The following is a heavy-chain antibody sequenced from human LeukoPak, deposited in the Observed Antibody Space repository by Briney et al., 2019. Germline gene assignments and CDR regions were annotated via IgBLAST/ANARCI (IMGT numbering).Heavy chain of an antibody. D-gene: IGHD6-6*01. CDR3: AKALQGSSSGDWYFDL. CDR2: ISGSGGST. Sequence: PGGSLRLSCAAFGFTFSSYAMSWVRQAPGKGLEWVSAISGSGGSTYYADSVKGRFTISRDNSKNTLYLQMNSLRAEDTAVYYCAKALQGSSSGDWYFDLWGRGTLVTVSS. J-gene: IGHJ2*01. CDR1: GFTFSSYA. V-gene: IGHV3-23*01.